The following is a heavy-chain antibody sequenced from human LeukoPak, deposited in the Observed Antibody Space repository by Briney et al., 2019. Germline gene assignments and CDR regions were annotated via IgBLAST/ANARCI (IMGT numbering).Heavy chain of an antibody. CDR2: IHSIGGT. J-gene: IGHJ5*02. Sequence: SETLSLTCTVSGGSISSSSYYWTWIRQPPEKGLEWIGYIHSIGGTNYNPSLKSRVTISVDTSKNQFSLKLSSVTAADTAFYYCARGHDYYYSGRQSWFDPWGQGTLVTVSS. CDR3: ARGHDYYYSGRQSWFDP. CDR1: GGSISSSSYY. V-gene: IGHV4-61*01. D-gene: IGHD3-10*01.